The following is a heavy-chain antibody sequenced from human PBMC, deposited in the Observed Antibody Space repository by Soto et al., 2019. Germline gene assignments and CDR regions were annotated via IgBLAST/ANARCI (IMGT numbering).Heavy chain of an antibody. CDR3: ARHPSDFWFDP. CDR1: GESFSDYY. CDR2: VSHSGST. V-gene: IGHV4-34*01. J-gene: IGHJ5*02. Sequence: SETLSLTCAVYGESFSDYYWSWMRQPPGKGLEWIGDVSHSGSTNYNPSLKSRVTVSVDTSKNQFSLKLSSVTAADTAVYYCARHPSDFWFDPWGQGTLVTVSS. D-gene: IGHD2-21*02.